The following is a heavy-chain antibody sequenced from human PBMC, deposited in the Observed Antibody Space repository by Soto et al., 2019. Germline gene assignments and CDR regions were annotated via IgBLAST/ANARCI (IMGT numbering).Heavy chain of an antibody. CDR3: ASAAVTGTAGLDF. J-gene: IGHJ4*02. V-gene: IGHV1-2*02. D-gene: IGHD6-19*01. CDR1: GYTFSGFY. CDR2: INPNSGGT. Sequence: ASVKVSCKASGYTFSGFYMHWVRQAPGQGLEWMGWINPNSGGTKSAEKFQGRVTMTRDTSISTAYMELSRLTSDDTAVYYCASAAVTGTAGLDFWGEGTQVTVSS.